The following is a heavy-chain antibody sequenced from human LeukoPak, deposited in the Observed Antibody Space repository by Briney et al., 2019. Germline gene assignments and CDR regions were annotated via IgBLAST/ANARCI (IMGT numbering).Heavy chain of an antibody. V-gene: IGHV4-59*01. CDR1: GGSISSYY. CDR3: ARDYYGSGSFYYYGMDV. Sequence: SETLSLTCTVSGGSISSYYWSWIRQPPGKGLEWIGYIYYGGSTNYNPSLKSRATISVDTSKNQFSLKLSSVTAADTAVYYCARDYYGSGSFYYYGMDVWGQGTTVTVSS. J-gene: IGHJ6*02. CDR2: IYYGGST. D-gene: IGHD3-10*01.